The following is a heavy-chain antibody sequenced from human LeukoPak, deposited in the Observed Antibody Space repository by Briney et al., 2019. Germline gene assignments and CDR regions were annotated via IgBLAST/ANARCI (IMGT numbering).Heavy chain of an antibody. CDR3: TRGERYFNGVCFY. J-gene: IGHJ4*02. CDR2: IYYNGRT. Sequence: SETLSLTCTISSGSISSSSYYWGWIRQSPGKGLEWIGGIYYNGRTSYNPSLKSRVTISVDTSKNQFSLNLTSVTAADTAVYYCTRGERYFNGVCFYWGQGTLVTVSS. CDR1: SGSISSSSYY. V-gene: IGHV4-39*07. D-gene: IGHD2-8*01.